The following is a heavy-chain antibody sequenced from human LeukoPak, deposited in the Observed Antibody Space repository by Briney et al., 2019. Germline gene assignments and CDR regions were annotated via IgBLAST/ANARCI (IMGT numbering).Heavy chain of an antibody. CDR3: ARCRYSSGWYEKYYYYYMDV. J-gene: IGHJ6*03. V-gene: IGHV1-2*02. Sequence: GASVKVSCKTSGYTFTGYYIQWVRQAPGQGLEWMGYINPTSGGTNYAQEFQGRVTMTRDTSISTAYMELSRLTSDDTAVYYCARCRYSSGWYEKYYYYYMDVWGKGTTVTVSS. D-gene: IGHD6-19*01. CDR2: INPTSGGT. CDR1: GYTFTGYY.